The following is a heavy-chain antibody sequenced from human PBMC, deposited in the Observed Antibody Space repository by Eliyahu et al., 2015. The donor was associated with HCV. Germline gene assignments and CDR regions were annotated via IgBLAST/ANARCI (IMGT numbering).Heavy chain of an antibody. CDR2: IYTNGLT. CDR1: GFTVRSHS. V-gene: IGHV3-53*02. Sequence: EVQLVETGGGLIQPGGSLRLSCAASGFTVRSHSMSWVRQAPGKGLEWVSIIYTNGLTYSADSVRGRVTASRDTSKNTIYLLMNNLRADDTAIYYCAADLLNTVGTTGLDYWGQGTLVTVSS. J-gene: IGHJ4*02. D-gene: IGHD1-26*01. CDR3: AADLLNTVGTTGLDY.